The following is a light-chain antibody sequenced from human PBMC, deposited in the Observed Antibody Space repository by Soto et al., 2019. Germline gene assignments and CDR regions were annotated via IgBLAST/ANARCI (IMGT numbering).Light chain of an antibody. Sequence: QSALTQPASVSGSPGQSITISCTGTSSHVGAYNFVSWYQQHPGRAPKLMIYEVINPPSGVSVRFSGSKSGNTASLTISGLQAEDEADYYCNSFTTSDTWVFGGGTKLTVL. J-gene: IGLJ2*01. CDR3: NSFTTSDTWV. CDR2: EVI. CDR1: SSHVGAYNF. V-gene: IGLV2-14*01.